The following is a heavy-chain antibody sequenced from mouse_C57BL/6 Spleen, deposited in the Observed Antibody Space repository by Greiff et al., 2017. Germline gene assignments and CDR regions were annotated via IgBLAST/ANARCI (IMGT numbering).Heavy chain of an antibody. CDR3: ARRRMGYPYYFDY. CDR2: INPSNGGT. V-gene: IGHV1-53*01. D-gene: IGHD2-2*01. J-gene: IGHJ2*01. CDR1: GYTFTSYW. Sequence: VQLQQPGTELVKPGASVKLSCKASGYTFTSYWMPWVKQRPGQGLEWIGNINPSNGGTNYNEKFKSKATLTVDKSSSTAYMQLSSLTSEDAAVYYCARRRMGYPYYFDYWGQGTTLTVSS.